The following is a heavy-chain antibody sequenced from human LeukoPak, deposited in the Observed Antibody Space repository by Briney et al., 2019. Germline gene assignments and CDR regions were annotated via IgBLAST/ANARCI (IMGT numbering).Heavy chain of an antibody. V-gene: IGHV3-48*03. CDR1: GFTFSSYA. D-gene: IGHD3-10*02. J-gene: IGHJ6*04. CDR3: AELGITMIGGV. Sequence: GGSLRLSCEASGFTFSSYAMYWVRQAPGKGLEWVSYISSSGSTIYYADSVKGRFTISRDNAKNSLYLQMNSLRAEGTAVYYCAELGITMIGGVWGKGTTVTISS. CDR2: ISSSGSTI.